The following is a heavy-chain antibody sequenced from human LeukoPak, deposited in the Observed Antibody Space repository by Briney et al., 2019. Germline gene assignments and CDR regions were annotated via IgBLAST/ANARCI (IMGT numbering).Heavy chain of an antibody. CDR2: ISGSGDIT. Sequence: GGSLRLSCAASGFTFSNYAMSWVRQAPGKGLEWVSGISGSGDITYSADSVKGRFTISRDNSKNTEYLQMNSLRAEDTAVYYCAREGSGIAAAGTGFDYWGQGTLVTVSS. CDR3: AREGSGIAAAGTGFDY. CDR1: GFTFSNYA. V-gene: IGHV3-23*01. D-gene: IGHD6-13*01. J-gene: IGHJ4*02.